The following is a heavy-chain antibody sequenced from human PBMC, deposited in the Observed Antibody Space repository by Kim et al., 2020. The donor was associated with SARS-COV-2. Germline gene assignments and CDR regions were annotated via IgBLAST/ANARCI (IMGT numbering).Heavy chain of an antibody. CDR3: ATSPDYSGWYDY. Sequence: GGSLRLSCVASGFTFSSYSMNWVRQAPGKGLEWVSSISSSSSYIYYADSVKGRFTISRDNAKNSLYLQMNSLRAEDTAVYYCATSPDYSGWYDYWGQGTLVTVSS. V-gene: IGHV3-21*01. J-gene: IGHJ4*02. CDR2: ISSSSSYI. D-gene: IGHD6-19*01. CDR1: GFTFSSYS.